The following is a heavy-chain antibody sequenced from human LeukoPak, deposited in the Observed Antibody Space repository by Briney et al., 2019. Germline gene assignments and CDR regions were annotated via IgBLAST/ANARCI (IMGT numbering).Heavy chain of an antibody. CDR2: ISGSGGST. CDR3: AKHLDGYSYGAYFYY. V-gene: IGHV3-23*01. D-gene: IGHD5-18*01. Sequence: GGSLRLSCAASGFTFSSYAMSWVRQAPGKGLEWVSAISGSGGSTYYADSVKGRFTISRDNSKNTLYLQMNSLRAEDTAVYYCAKHLDGYSYGAYFYYWGQGTLVTVSS. CDR1: GFTFSSYA. J-gene: IGHJ4*02.